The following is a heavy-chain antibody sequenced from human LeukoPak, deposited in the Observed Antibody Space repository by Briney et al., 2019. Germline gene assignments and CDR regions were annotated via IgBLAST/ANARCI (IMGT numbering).Heavy chain of an antibody. CDR2: INPNSGGT. J-gene: IGHJ4*02. V-gene: IGHV1-2*06. CDR3: AREGFMER. Sequence: ASVNVSCMASGYTFTDYYMHWVRQAPGQGLECMGRINPNSGGTNYAQKFQGRVTITRDTSISTAYMELSRLRSDDTAVYYCAREGFMERWGQGTLVTVSS. CDR1: GYTFTDYY. D-gene: IGHD3-3*01.